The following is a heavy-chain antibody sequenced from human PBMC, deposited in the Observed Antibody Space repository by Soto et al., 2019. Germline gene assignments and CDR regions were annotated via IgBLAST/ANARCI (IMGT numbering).Heavy chain of an antibody. CDR3: AKSFPWELSPYDAFDI. Sequence: QVQLVESGGGVVQPGRSLRLSCAASGFTFSSYGMHWVRQAPGKGLEWVAVISYDGSNKYYADSVKGRFTISRDNSKNTLYLQMNSLRAEDTAVYYSAKSFPWELSPYDAFDIWGQGTMVTVSS. CDR1: GFTFSSYG. D-gene: IGHD1-26*01. J-gene: IGHJ3*02. CDR2: ISYDGSNK. V-gene: IGHV3-30*18.